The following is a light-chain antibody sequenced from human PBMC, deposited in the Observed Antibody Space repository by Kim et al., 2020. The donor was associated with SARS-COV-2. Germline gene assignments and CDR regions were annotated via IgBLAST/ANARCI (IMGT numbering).Light chain of an antibody. V-gene: IGKV3-20*01. CDR2: VAS. CDR3: QQYGLT. J-gene: IGKJ5*01. CDR1: QSVSSSY. Sequence: LALSQGETATLSCRASQSVSSSYLAWYQQKPGQAPRLLIYVASSRATGIPDRFSGSGSGTDFTLTISRLEPEDFAVYYCQQYGLTFGQGTRLEIK.